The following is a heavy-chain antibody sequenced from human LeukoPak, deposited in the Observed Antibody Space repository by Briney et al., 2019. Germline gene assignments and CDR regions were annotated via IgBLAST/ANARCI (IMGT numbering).Heavy chain of an antibody. J-gene: IGHJ4*02. V-gene: IGHV3-64*02. CDR1: GFTFSNYA. CDR3: ARVLLTGYYYDY. CDR2: INANGGGT. Sequence: GGSLRLSCADSGFTFSNYAMHWVRQAPRMGLEYVSAINANGGGTYYADSVKGRFTISRDNSNSTLYLQLGSLRAEDMAVYFCARVLLTGYYYDYWGQGTLVTVSS. D-gene: IGHD3-9*01.